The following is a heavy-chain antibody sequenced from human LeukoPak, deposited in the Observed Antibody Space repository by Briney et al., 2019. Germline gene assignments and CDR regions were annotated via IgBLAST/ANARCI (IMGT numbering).Heavy chain of an antibody. J-gene: IGHJ4*02. Sequence: ASVKVSCKASGYTFTGYYMHWVRQAPGQGLEWMGWINPNSGGTNYAQKFQGRVTMTRDTSISAAYMELSRLRSDDTAVYYCARAGQMATTYDYWGQRTLVTVSS. V-gene: IGHV1-2*02. CDR3: ARAGQMATTYDY. CDR1: GYTFTGYY. CDR2: INPNSGGT. D-gene: IGHD5-24*01.